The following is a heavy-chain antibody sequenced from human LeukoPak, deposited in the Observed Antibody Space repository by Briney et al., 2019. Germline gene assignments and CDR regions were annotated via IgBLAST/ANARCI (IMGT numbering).Heavy chain of an antibody. V-gene: IGHV1-46*01. D-gene: IGHD2-15*01. J-gene: IGHJ5*02. CDR2: INPSGGST. CDR1: GYTFTSYA. Sequence: VASVKVSCKASGYTFTSYAMNWVRQAPGQGLEWMGIINPSGGSTSYAQKFQGRVTMTRDTSTSTVYMELSSLRSEDTAVYYCARDSRYCSGGSCPAEDWFDPWGQGTLVTVSS. CDR3: ARDSRYCSGGSCPAEDWFDP.